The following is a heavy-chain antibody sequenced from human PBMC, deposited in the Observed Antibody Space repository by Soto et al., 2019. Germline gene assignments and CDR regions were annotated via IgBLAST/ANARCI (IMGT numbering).Heavy chain of an antibody. V-gene: IGHV1-46*01. D-gene: IGHD3-16*01. CDR2: INPSGGST. CDR3: ATPPGGKGDAFDI. Sequence: QVQLVQSGAEVKKPGASVKVSCKASGYTFTSYYIHWVRQAPGQGLEWMGIINPSGGSTSYAQKFQGRVTMTRDTSTSTVYMEVSSLRSEDTAVYYCATPPGGKGDAFDIWGQGTMVTVSS. CDR1: GYTFTSYY. J-gene: IGHJ3*02.